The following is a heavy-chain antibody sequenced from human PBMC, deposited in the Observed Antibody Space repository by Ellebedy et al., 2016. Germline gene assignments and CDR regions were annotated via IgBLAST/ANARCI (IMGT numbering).Heavy chain of an antibody. CDR1: GYHFNSHW. CDR2: IYPPNSDT. V-gene: IGHV5-51*01. J-gene: IGHJ3*02. D-gene: IGHD3-22*01. CDR3: AKYYYDSSGYQGPFDI. Sequence: GESLKISXKGSGYHFNSHWIGWVRQMPGKGLEWMGIIYPPNSDTRYSPSFQGQVTISADMSINTAYLQWDSLKASDTAMYYCAKYYYDSSGYQGPFDIWGQGTVVTVSS.